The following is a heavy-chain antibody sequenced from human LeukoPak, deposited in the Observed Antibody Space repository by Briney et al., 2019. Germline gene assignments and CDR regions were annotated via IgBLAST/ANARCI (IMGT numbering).Heavy chain of an antibody. CDR1: GGSFSGYY. J-gene: IGHJ4*02. D-gene: IGHD2-15*01. CDR3: ALVVKKYYFDY. Sequence: PSETLSLTCAVYGGSFSGYYWSWIRQPPGKGLEWIGEINHSGSTNYNPSLKSRVTISVDTSKNQFSLKLSSVTAADTAVYYCALVVKKYYFDYWGQGTLVTVSS. V-gene: IGHV4-34*01. CDR2: INHSGST.